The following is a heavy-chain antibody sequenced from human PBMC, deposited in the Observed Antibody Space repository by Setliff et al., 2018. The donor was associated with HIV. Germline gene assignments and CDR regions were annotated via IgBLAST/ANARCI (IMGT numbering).Heavy chain of an antibody. D-gene: IGHD6-13*01. V-gene: IGHV4-59*11. J-gene: IGHJ4*02. Sequence: SETLSLTCTVSGGSISSHYWSWVRQTPGKGLEWIGSISYSGSTNHNPPLKSRVTISIDTSKNQFSLKLTSVTSADTAVYFCARGLSSPFATGLWGQGTLVTVSS. CDR1: GGSISSHY. CDR3: ARGLSSPFATGL. CDR2: ISYSGST.